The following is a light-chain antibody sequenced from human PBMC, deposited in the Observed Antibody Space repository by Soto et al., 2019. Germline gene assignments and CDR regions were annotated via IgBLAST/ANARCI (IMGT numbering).Light chain of an antibody. Sequence: DIVMTQSPDSLDVSLGGMATINCKSSQSVLYTYTNKNLIAWYQQKPVQPPKLLIYWASTRQSGVPDRFSGSGSGTDFTLTIRRLQAEDVALYYCHQYFNTPYTFDQGTKLEIK. CDR3: HQYFNTPYT. CDR1: QSVLYTYTNKNL. CDR2: WAS. J-gene: IGKJ2*01. V-gene: IGKV4-1*01.